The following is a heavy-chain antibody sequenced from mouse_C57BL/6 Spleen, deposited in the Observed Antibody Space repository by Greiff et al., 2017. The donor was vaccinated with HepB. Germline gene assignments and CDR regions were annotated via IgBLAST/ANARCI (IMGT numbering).Heavy chain of an antibody. CDR2: IYPGSGNT. D-gene: IGHD2-10*02. V-gene: IGHV1-76*01. Sequence: VQVVESGAELVRPGASVKLSCKASGYTFTDYYINWVKQRPGQGLEWIARIYPGSGNTYYNEKFKGKATLTAEKSSSTAYMQLSSLTSEDSAVYFCARSGYGNYDYAMDYWGQGTSVTVSS. CDR3: ARSGYGNYDYAMDY. J-gene: IGHJ4*01. CDR1: GYTFTDYY.